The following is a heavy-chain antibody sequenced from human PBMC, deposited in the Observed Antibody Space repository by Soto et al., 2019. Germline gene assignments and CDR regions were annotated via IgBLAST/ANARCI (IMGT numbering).Heavy chain of an antibody. CDR1: GYTFNSYA. Sequence: ASVKVSCKASGYTFNSYAMHGLLQAPGQKLEWMGWINAGNGNTKCSQKFQGRVTITRDTSASTAYMELSSLRSEDTAVYYCARDLGGSNWAYYCDYWGQGTLVTVSS. CDR3: ARDLGGSNWAYYCDY. D-gene: IGHD6-13*01. V-gene: IGHV1-3*01. CDR2: INAGNGNT. J-gene: IGHJ4*02.